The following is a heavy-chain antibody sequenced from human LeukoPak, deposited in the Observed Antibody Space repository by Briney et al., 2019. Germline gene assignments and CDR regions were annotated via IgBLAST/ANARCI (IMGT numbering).Heavy chain of an antibody. J-gene: IGHJ4*02. Sequence: ASXKVSCKASGYTFTGYYMHWVRQAPGQGQEGMVRINPNRGCTNYAQKSQGRVTMTRDTSISTAYMELSRLRSDDTAVYYCASLAAIPSFDYWGQGTLVTVSS. CDR1: GYTFTGYY. D-gene: IGHD2-21*01. V-gene: IGHV1-2*06. CDR3: ASLAAIPSFDY. CDR2: INPNRGCT.